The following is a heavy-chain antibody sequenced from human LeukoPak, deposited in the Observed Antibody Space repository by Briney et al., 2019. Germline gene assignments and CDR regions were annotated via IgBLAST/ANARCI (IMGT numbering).Heavy chain of an antibody. CDR1: GFTFSSYA. D-gene: IGHD3-10*01. CDR2: ISYDGSNK. V-gene: IGHV3-30*04. Sequence: GGSLRLSCAASGFTFSSYAMHWVRQAPGKGLEGVAVISYDGSNKYYADSVKGRFTISRDNSKNTLYLQMNSLRAEDTAVYYCAKDGIRGSGSHYFDYWGQGTLVTVSS. J-gene: IGHJ4*02. CDR3: AKDGIRGSGSHYFDY.